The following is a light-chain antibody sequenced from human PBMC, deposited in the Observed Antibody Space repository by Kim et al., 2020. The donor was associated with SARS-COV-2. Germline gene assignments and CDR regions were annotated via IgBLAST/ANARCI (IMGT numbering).Light chain of an antibody. J-gene: IGKJ4*01. CDR2: KAS. Sequence: ASGGDRVTITCQASQSISTWVAWYQQKPGKAPKLLIYKASSLESGVPSRFTGSGSGTEFTLTISSLQPDDFASYYCQQYNSFPLTFGGGTKVDIK. CDR1: QSISTW. V-gene: IGKV1-5*03. CDR3: QQYNSFPLT.